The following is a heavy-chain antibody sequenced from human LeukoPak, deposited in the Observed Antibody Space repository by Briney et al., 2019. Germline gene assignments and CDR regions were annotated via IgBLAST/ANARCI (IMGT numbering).Heavy chain of an antibody. CDR3: ATASMTTVPRY. D-gene: IGHD4-17*01. Sequence: ASVKVSCKVSGYTLTVLSMHWVRQAPRNGLEWMGGFDPEDGETIYAQKFQGRVTMTEDTSTDTAYMELSSLRSEDTAVYYCATASMTTVPRYWGQGTLVTVSS. CDR1: GYTLTVLS. J-gene: IGHJ4*02. CDR2: FDPEDGET. V-gene: IGHV1-24*01.